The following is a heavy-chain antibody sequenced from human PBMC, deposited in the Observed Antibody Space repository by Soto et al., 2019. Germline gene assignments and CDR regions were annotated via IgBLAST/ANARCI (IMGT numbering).Heavy chain of an antibody. CDR3: AREKAYYGMDV. Sequence: QVQLVQSGAEVKKPGASVKVSCKASGYTFTSYDINWVRQATGQGLEWMGWMNPNSGNTGYAQKFQGRVTMTRNTSISTAYMELSSVGSEDMDFYSCAREKAYYGMDVWGQGTTLTVSS. V-gene: IGHV1-8*01. CDR1: GYTFTSYD. CDR2: MNPNSGNT. J-gene: IGHJ6*02.